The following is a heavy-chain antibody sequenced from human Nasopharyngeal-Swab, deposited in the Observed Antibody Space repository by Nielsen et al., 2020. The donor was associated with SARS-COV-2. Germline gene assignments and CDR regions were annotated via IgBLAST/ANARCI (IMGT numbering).Heavy chain of an antibody. D-gene: IGHD5-18*01. CDR1: GDTFSLYA. CDR3: AREDTAMVTFNYFDY. Sequence: SVKVSCKASGDTFSLYAISWVRQAPGQGLEWMGRIIPFLGIANYARKFQGRVTITADKSTSTAYMELSSLRSEDTAVYYCAREDTAMVTFNYFDYWGQGTLVTVSS. CDR2: IIPFLGIA. V-gene: IGHV1-69*04. J-gene: IGHJ4*02.